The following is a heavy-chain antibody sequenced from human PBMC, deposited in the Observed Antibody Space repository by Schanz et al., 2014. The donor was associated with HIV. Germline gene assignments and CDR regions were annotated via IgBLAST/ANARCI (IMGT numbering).Heavy chain of an antibody. CDR2: INYSGSSK. D-gene: IGHD1-20*01. CDR1: GFTLSDYY. V-gene: IGHV3-11*01. J-gene: IGHJ4*02. Sequence: QVQLVESGGGLVKPGGSLRLSCAASGFTLSDYYVSWIRHVPGKGLESISSINYSGSSKSYADSVKGRFAISRDNAMNSLFLQMNSLRAEDTAIYYCAKDQGDVTGTPFDYWGQGTLVTVSS. CDR3: AKDQGDVTGTPFDY.